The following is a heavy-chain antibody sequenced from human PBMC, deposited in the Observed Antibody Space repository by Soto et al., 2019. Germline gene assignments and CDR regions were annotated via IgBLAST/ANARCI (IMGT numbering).Heavy chain of an antibody. D-gene: IGHD1-26*01. Sequence: EVQLVESGGGLVQPGGSLRLSGAPSGFTFSDHYMDWVRQAPGKGLEWVGRMRNKAKTYTTEYAGSVRGRFTFSRDDSKNSVYLQMSSLETEDTAVYYCARVSITVGATSYFDYWGQGTLVTVSA. J-gene: IGHJ4*02. V-gene: IGHV3-72*01. CDR1: GFTFSDHY. CDR3: ARVSITVGATSYFDY. CDR2: MRNKAKTYTT.